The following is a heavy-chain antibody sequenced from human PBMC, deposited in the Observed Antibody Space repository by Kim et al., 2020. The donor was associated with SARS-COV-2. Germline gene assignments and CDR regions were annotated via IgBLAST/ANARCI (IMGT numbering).Heavy chain of an antibody. J-gene: IGHJ6*02. Sequence: GSLRLSCAASGFIVSDNYMTWVRQAPGKGLEWVSVIYSGGTTYYADSVRGRFTISRDNSKNTLYLQMTSLRAEDTAVYYCARDVGDYNGMNNWGQGTTV. CDR3: ARDVGDYNGMNN. CDR2: IYSGGTT. D-gene: IGHD3-10*01. V-gene: IGHV3-53*01. CDR1: GFIVSDNY.